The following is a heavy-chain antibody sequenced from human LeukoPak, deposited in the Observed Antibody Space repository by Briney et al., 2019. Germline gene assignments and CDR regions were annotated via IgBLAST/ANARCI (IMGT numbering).Heavy chain of an antibody. CDR3: AKIRLKNYYDSSGPLDP. D-gene: IGHD3-22*01. J-gene: IGHJ5*02. CDR1: GFTFSSYG. V-gene: IGHV3-23*01. CDR2: ISGSGGTT. Sequence: PGGTLRLSCAASGFTFSSYGMSWVRQAPGKGLEWVSVISGSGGTTYYADSVKGRFTISRDNSKNTLYLQMNSLRAEDTAVYYCAKIRLKNYYDSSGPLDPWGQGTLVTVSS.